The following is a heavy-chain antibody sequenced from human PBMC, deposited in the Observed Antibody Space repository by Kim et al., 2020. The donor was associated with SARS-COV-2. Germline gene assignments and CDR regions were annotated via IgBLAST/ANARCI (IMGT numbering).Heavy chain of an antibody. V-gene: IGHV1-69*13. CDR2: IIPIFGTA. J-gene: IGHJ5*02. CDR3: ARAPMTTILHNWFDP. CDR1: GGTFSSYA. Sequence: ASVKVSCKASGGTFSSYAISWVRQAPGQGLEWMGGIIPIFGTANYAQKFQGRVTITADESTSTAYMELSSLRSEDTAVYYCARAPMTTILHNWFDPWGQGTLVTVSS. D-gene: IGHD4-17*01.